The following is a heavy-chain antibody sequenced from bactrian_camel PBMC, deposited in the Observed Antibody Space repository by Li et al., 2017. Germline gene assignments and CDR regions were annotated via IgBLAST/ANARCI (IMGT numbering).Heavy chain of an antibody. CDR1: GDSYDSTY. D-gene: IGHD1*01. CDR2: LDSVGST. J-gene: IGHJ4*01. V-gene: IGHV3S53*01. Sequence: VQLVESGGGSAQTGGSLRLSCTASGDSYDSTYCMAWFRQAPGKEREGVAVLDSVGSTNYADSVKGRFTISKDNAKNTLYLQMNNLKPEDTAMYYCAAQPGLQVVNNRKIYVRTENFRYWGQGTQVTVS. CDR3: AAQPGLQVVNNRKIYVRTENFRY.